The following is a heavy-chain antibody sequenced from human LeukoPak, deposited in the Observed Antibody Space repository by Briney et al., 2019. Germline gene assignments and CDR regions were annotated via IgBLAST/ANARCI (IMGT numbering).Heavy chain of an antibody. CDR1: GFTFSNYW. CDR2: INSDGINT. V-gene: IGHV3-74*01. CDR3: ASTEWGSGWKLIDP. D-gene: IGHD6-19*01. Sequence: GGSLRLSCAASGFTFSNYWMHWVRQAPGKGLVWVSRINSDGINTSYADSVKGRFTISRDNAKNTLNLQTNSLRAEDTAVYYCASTEWGSGWKLIDPWGQGTLVTVSS. J-gene: IGHJ5*02.